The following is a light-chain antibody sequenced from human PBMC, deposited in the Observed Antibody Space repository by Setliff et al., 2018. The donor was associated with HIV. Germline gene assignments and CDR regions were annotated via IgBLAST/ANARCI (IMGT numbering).Light chain of an antibody. J-gene: IGLJ1*01. CDR3: SSYTKTSTLL. V-gene: IGLV2-14*03. CDR2: DVS. Sequence: QSVLTQPASISGSPGQSITISCAGTSRDIGTYDFVSWYQQHPGKAPKLLIYDVSDRPSGVSDRFSGSKSGNTASLTISGLQTEDEADYYCSSYTKTSTLLFGTGTK. CDR1: SRDIGTYDF.